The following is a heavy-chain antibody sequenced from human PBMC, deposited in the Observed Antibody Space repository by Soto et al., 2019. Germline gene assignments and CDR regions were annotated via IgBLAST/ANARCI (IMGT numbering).Heavy chain of an antibody. CDR3: VRAGRPGEYASLGYFGMDV. V-gene: IGHV3-30-3*01. CDR1: GFTFSSYA. D-gene: IGHD4-17*01. J-gene: IGHJ6*02. Sequence: VQLVESGGGVVQPGRSLRLSCAASGFTFSSYAMHWVRQAPGKGLEWVAVISYDGNNKYYADSVKGRFTISRDNSQTMLEVQMTSLRVDDTAILYCVRAGRPGEYASLGYFGMDVWGQGTTVTVSS. CDR2: ISYDGNNK.